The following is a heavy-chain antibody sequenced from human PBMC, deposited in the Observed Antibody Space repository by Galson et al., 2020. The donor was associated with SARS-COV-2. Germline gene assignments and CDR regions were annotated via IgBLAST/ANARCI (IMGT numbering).Heavy chain of an antibody. V-gene: IGHV3-33*01. CDR3: ARDVYGDYGTNGMDV. J-gene: IGHJ6*02. Sequence: GGSLRLSRAASGFKFSIYGMHWVRQAPGKGLEWVALIWYNGSKKYYVDSVKGRFTISRDNSKNTVYLQMNSLRGEDTAVYYCARDVYGDYGTNGMDVWGQGTTVTVSS. D-gene: IGHD4-17*01. CDR1: GFKFSIYG. CDR2: IWYNGSKK.